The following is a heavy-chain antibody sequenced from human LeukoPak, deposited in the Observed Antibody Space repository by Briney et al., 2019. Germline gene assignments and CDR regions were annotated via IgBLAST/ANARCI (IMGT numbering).Heavy chain of an antibody. V-gene: IGHV3-33*08. CDR3: ARDSDGYIDYFDY. Sequence: GGSLRLSCAASGFTFSTYAMTWVRQAPGKGLEWVAVIWYDGSHKYYADSVKGRFTISRDNSKNTLYLQMNSLRAEDAAVYYCARDSDGYIDYFDYWGQGTLVTVSS. CDR2: IWYDGSHK. D-gene: IGHD5-24*01. CDR1: GFTFSTYA. J-gene: IGHJ4*02.